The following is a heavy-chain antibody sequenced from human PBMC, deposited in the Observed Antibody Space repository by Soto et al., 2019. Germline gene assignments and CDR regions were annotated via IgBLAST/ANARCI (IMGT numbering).Heavy chain of an antibody. V-gene: IGHV3-9*01. D-gene: IGHD5-18*01. J-gene: IGHJ4*02. Sequence: PGGSLRLSCAASGFTFDDYAMHWVRQAPGKGLEWVSGISWNRGTIGYADSVKGRFTISRDDAKNSLYLQMNSLKPEDTALYYCAKVARGYSFGFPFDYWGQGTLVTVSS. CDR1: GFTFDDYA. CDR2: ISWNRGTI. CDR3: AKVARGYSFGFPFDY.